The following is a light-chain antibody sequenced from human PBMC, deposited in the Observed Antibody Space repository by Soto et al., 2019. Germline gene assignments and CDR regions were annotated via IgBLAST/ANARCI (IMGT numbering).Light chain of an antibody. CDR2: EVS. J-gene: IGLJ1*01. CDR1: SSDVGSYNL. CDR3: CSYAGSSTHV. V-gene: IGLV2-23*02. Sequence: SVLTQPASVSGSPGQSITISCTGTSSDVGSYNLVSWYQQHPGKAPKLMIYEVSKRPSGVSNRISGSKSGNTASLTISGLQAEDEADYYCCSYAGSSTHVFGTGTKVTVL.